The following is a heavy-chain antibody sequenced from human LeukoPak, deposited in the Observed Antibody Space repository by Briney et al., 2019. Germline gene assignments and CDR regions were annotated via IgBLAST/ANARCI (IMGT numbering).Heavy chain of an antibody. J-gene: IGHJ4*02. V-gene: IGHV1-46*01. CDR1: GYTFINFY. CDR2: INPSGGST. CDR3: ARDQEGFDY. Sequence: GASVKVSCKASGYTFINFYIHWVRQAPGQGLEWMGVINPSGGSTDYSQKFQGRVTVTRDTSTSTVHMELSGLRSEDTAVYYCARDQEGFDYWGQGTLVTVSS.